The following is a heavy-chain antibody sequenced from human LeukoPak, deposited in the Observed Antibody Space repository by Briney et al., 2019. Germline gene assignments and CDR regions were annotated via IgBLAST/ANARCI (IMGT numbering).Heavy chain of an antibody. V-gene: IGHV3-33*01. J-gene: IGHJ4*02. CDR3: ARDYCGGDCYSFDY. D-gene: IGHD2-21*02. CDR2: IWYDGSNK. CDR1: GSTFSSYG. Sequence: GRSLRLSCAASGSTFSSYGMHWVRQAPGKGLEWVAVIWYDGSNKYYADSVKGRFTISRDNSKNTLYLQMNSLRAEDTAVYYCARDYCGGDCYSFDYWGQGTLVTVSS.